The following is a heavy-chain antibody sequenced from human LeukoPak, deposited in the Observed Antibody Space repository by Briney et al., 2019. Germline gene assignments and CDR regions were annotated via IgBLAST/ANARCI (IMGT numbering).Heavy chain of an antibody. J-gene: IGHJ5*02. CDR3: ATSTDYGGNPTTPNWFDP. CDR1: GVSFSGYY. CDR2: INHSGST. D-gene: IGHD4-23*01. V-gene: IGHV4-34*01. Sequence: SETLSLTCAVYGVSFSGYYWSWVRQPPGKGLEWVGEINHSGSTNYNPSLKSRVTISVDTSKNQFSLKLSSVTAADTAVYYCATSTDYGGNPTTPNWFDPWGQGTLVTVSS.